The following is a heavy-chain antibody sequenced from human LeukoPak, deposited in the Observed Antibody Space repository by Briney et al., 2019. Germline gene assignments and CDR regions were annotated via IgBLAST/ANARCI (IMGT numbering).Heavy chain of an antibody. J-gene: IGHJ4*02. CDR3: VKAGYDNDWIDPHY. CDR2: ISGNGRVT. V-gene: IGHV3-23*01. Sequence: GGSLRLSCSISGFTFSSSAMSWVRQAPGKGLEWVSGISGNGRVTDYIDSVKGRFTISRDNSKNTLYLQMNSLRGGDTAVYYCVKAGYDNDWIDPHYWGQGTLVTVSA. D-gene: IGHD3-9*01. CDR1: GFTFSSSA.